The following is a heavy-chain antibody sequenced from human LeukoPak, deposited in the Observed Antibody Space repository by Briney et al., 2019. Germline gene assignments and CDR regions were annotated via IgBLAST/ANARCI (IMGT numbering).Heavy chain of an antibody. CDR2: ISSSSSYI. D-gene: IGHD2-2*01. J-gene: IGHJ4*02. V-gene: IGHV3-21*01. CDR3: ARDSSKVVPAATALEY. CDR1: GFTFSSYS. Sequence: PGGSLRLSCAASGFTFSSYSMNWVRQAPGKGLEWVSSISSSSSYIYYADSVKGRFTISRDNAKNSLYLQMNSLRAEDTAVYYCARDSSKVVPAATALEYWGQGTLVTVSS.